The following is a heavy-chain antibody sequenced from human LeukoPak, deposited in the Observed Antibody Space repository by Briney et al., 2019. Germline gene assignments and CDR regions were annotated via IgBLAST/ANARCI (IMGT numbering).Heavy chain of an antibody. CDR1: GFTYSSYA. CDR3: ATTAGGDYGDSSDY. D-gene: IGHD4-17*01. V-gene: IGHV3-23*01. J-gene: IGHJ4*02. Sequence: PGGSLRLSCAASGFTYSSYAMSWVRHAPGKGLEWVSAISGSGGSTYYADSVKGRFTISRDNSKNTLYLQMNSLRAEDTAVYYCATTAGGDYGDSSDYWGQGTLVTVSS. CDR2: ISGSGGST.